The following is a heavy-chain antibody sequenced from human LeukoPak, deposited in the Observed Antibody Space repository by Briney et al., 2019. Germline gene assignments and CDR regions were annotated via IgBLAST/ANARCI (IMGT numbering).Heavy chain of an antibody. V-gene: IGHV1-46*01. Sequence: ASVKVSCKASGYTFTSYYMHWVRQAPGQGLEWMGIINPSGGSTSYAQKFQGRVTMTRDTSTSTVYMELSSLRSEDTAVYYCARDLLTVTTDYYYYGMDVWGQGTTVTDSS. J-gene: IGHJ6*02. CDR3: ARDLLTVTTDYYYYGMDV. D-gene: IGHD4-11*01. CDR1: GYTFTSYY. CDR2: INPSGGST.